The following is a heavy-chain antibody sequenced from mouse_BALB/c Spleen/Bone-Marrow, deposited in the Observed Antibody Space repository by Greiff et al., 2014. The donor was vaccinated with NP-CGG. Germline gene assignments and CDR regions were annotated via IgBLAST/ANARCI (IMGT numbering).Heavy chain of an antibody. D-gene: IGHD1-1*01. CDR1: GYTFTSYW. CDR2: IYPSDSYT. J-gene: IGHJ2*01. Sequence: VQLQQSGAELVRPGASVKLSCKASGYTFTSYWINWVKQRPGQGLEWIGNIYPSDSYTNYNQKFKDKATLTVDKSSSTAYMQLSSPTSEDSAVYYCTRAGDTVPFDYWGQGTTLTVSS. V-gene: IGHV1-69*02. CDR3: TRAGDTVPFDY.